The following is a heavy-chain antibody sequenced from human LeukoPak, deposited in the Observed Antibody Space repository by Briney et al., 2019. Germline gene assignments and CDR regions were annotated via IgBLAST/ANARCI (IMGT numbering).Heavy chain of an antibody. CDR3: ARVPSYCGGDCYSPVDP. Sequence: ASVKVSCKASGYTFTSYGISWVRQAPGQGLEWVGWISAYNGNTNYAQKLQGRVTMTTDTSTSTAYMELRSLRSDDTAVYYCARVPSYCGGDCYSPVDPWGQGTLVTVSS. V-gene: IGHV1-18*01. CDR2: ISAYNGNT. CDR1: GYTFTSYG. J-gene: IGHJ5*02. D-gene: IGHD2-21*01.